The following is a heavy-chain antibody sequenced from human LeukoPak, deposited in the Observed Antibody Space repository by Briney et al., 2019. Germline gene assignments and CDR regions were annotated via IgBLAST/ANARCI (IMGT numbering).Heavy chain of an antibody. CDR1: GITFSSYR. Sequence: GGALRLSCAASGITFSSYRMNWVRQAPAKGREWVSYISSGSITIYYADSVKGRFTISRDNAKNSLYLQMNSLRDEDTAVYYCASDSHFQTSSGYSFDYWGQGTLVTVSS. D-gene: IGHD3-22*01. CDR3: ASDSHFQTSSGYSFDY. J-gene: IGHJ4*02. V-gene: IGHV3-48*02. CDR2: ISSGSITI.